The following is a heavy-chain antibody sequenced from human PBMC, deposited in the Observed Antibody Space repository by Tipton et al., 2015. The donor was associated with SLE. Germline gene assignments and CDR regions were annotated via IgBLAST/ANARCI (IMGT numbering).Heavy chain of an antibody. D-gene: IGHD6-19*01. Sequence: TLSLTCAVYGGSFSGYYWSWIRQPPGKGLEWIGEINHSGSTNYNPSLKSRVTISVDTSKNQFSLKLSSVTAADTAVYYCARSSGWPDAFDIWGQGTMVTVSS. J-gene: IGHJ3*02. CDR3: ARSSGWPDAFDI. CDR2: INHSGST. V-gene: IGHV4-34*01. CDR1: GGSFSGYY.